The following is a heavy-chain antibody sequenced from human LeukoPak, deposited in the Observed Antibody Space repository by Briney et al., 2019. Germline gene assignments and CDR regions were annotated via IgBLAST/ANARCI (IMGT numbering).Heavy chain of an antibody. Sequence: SETLSLTCAVYGGSFSGYYWSWIRQPPGKGLEWIGEINHSGSTNYNPSLKSRVTISVDTSKNQFSLKLSSVTAADTAVYYCARPRITMVRGVSYFDYWGQGTLVTVSS. CDR1: GGSFSGYY. V-gene: IGHV4-34*01. CDR3: ARPRITMVRGVSYFDY. J-gene: IGHJ4*02. D-gene: IGHD3-10*01. CDR2: INHSGST.